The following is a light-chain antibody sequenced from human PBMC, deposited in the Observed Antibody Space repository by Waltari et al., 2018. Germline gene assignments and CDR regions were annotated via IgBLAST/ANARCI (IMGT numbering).Light chain of an antibody. CDR1: QDITNY. CDR3: QQYDNLPIT. CDR2: DAS. Sequence: DIQMTQSPSSLSASVGDRVTITCQASQDITNYLNWYQQKPGRAPKHLIYDASYLQTGVPSRFSGSGSGTDFTFTISSLQPDDIATYYCQQYDNLPITFGQGTRLDIK. J-gene: IGKJ5*01. V-gene: IGKV1-33*01.